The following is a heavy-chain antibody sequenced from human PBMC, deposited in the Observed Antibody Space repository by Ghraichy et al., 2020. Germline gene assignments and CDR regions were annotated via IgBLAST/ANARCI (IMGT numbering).Heavy chain of an antibody. CDR1: GYTFTSYD. J-gene: IGHJ6*02. Sequence: ASVKVSCKASGYTFTSYDINWVRQATGQGLEWMGWMNPNSGNTGYAQKFQGRVTMTRNTSISTAYMELSSLRSEDTAVYYCASSNGGYYYYYGMDVWGQGTTVTVSS. D-gene: IGHD3-16*01. CDR2: MNPNSGNT. V-gene: IGHV1-8*01. CDR3: ASSNGGYYYYYGMDV.